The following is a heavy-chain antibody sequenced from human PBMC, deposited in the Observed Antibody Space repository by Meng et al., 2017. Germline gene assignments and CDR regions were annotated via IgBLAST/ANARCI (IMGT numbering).Heavy chain of an antibody. CDR3: ARGLNDYVWGSYRHFDY. Sequence: GLLVQSGAVVKKPWASVKVSWKASGYTFTSYDINWVRKATGQGLEWMGWMNPNSGNTGYAQKFQGRVTMTRNTSISTAYMELSSLRSEDTAVYYCARGLNDYVWGSYRHFDYWGQGTLVTVSS. CDR2: MNPNSGNT. J-gene: IGHJ4*02. D-gene: IGHD3-16*02. V-gene: IGHV1-8*01. CDR1: GYTFTSYD.